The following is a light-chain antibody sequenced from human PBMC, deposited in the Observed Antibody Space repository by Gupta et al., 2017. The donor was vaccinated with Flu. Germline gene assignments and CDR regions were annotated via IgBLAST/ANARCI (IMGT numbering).Light chain of an antibody. V-gene: IGKV3-15*01. CDR1: QSVYSN. CDR2: VAS. J-gene: IGKJ2*03. CDR3: HHHNTWAPYS. Sequence: EIVMTQSPATLSASAGERVTLSCRASQSVYSNLAWYRQKPGQAPRLLIYVASTRATGVPARFSGSGSGTDFTLTLSSLQSEDFAFYYYHHHNTWAPYSFGQGTKLEIK.